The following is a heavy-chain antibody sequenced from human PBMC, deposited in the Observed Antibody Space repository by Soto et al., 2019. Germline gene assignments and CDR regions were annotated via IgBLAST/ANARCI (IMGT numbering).Heavy chain of an antibody. CDR3: ARAKRGITMIVENAYYFDY. D-gene: IGHD3-22*01. V-gene: IGHV4-31*03. J-gene: IGHJ4*02. CDR1: GGSISSGGYY. Sequence: QVQLQESGPGLVKPSQTLSLTCTVSGGSISSGGYYWSWIRQHPGKGLEWIGYIYYSGSTYYNPSLKSRVTISVDTSKNQFSLKLSSVTAADTAVYYCARAKRGITMIVENAYYFDYWGQGTLVTVSS. CDR2: IYYSGST.